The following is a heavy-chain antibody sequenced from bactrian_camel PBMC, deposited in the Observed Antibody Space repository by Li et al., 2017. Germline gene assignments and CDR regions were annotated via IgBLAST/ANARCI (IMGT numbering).Heavy chain of an antibody. J-gene: IGHJ4*01. CDR1: GYTFSSEC. D-gene: IGHD4*01. CDR3: AVDFSCRHRLLLEVPVEYVDYASDYH. CDR2: IDSDGIT. Sequence: HVQLVESGGGSVQAGGSLGLSCAVSGYTFSSECMGWFRENAKKEREGLATIDSDGITWYADSVKGRFAITKDNAKNTLYLQMNNLKPEDAAVYFCAVDFSCRHRLLLEVPVEYVDYASDYHWGQGTQVTVS. V-gene: IGHV3S55*01.